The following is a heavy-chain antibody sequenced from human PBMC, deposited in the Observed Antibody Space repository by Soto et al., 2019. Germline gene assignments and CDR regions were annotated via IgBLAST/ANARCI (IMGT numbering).Heavy chain of an antibody. V-gene: IGHV3-21*01. CDR3: ARDQPGYSYGYGLGY. CDR1: GVTFSRYS. CDR2: ISSIMSYI. J-gene: IGHJ4*02. Sequence: EVQLGESGGGLVKPGGSLRLSCAASGVTFSRYSMNWVSHAPGKGLEWVSSISSIMSYIYYAASLKGRFTISRDNAKTSLYLQMNSLRAEDTAVYYCARDQPGYSYGYGLGYWGQGTLVTVSS. D-gene: IGHD5-18*01.